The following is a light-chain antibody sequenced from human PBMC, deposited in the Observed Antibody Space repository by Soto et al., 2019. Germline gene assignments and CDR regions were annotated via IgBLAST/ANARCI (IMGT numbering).Light chain of an antibody. J-gene: IGKJ5*01. V-gene: IGKV3-15*01. CDR3: PHYYNRPRT. CDR2: GAS. Sequence: VMTHSTSTLSVFQGERAALSCRAGQNIHTNLAWYQQKPGQAPRLLFYGASTGATGLPARFSGSGSGTEFTLTINSLQAEDSTVYYCPHYYNRPRTSAQGTRLEI. CDR1: QNIHTN.